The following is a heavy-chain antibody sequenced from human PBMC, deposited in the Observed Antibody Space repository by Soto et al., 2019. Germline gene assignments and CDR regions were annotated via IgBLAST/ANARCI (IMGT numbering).Heavy chain of an antibody. CDR1: GGSISSYY. Sequence: SETLSLTSTVSGGSISSYYWSWIRQPPGKGLEWVGYIYYSGCTNYNPSLKLRVTLSVDTSTIQFSLKLSSVTAADTAVYYCAADSSGWYVSFDYWGHGTLVTVSS. D-gene: IGHD6-19*01. V-gene: IGHV4-59*01. CDR3: AADSSGWYVSFDY. CDR2: IYYSGCT. J-gene: IGHJ4*01.